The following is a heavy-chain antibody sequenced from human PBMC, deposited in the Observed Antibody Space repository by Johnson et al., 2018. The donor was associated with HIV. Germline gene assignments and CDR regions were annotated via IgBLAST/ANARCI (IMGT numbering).Heavy chain of an antibody. D-gene: IGHD5-18*01. CDR2: IYSGGST. V-gene: IGHV3-66*01. CDR3: ARAVRGYSYGLDI. Sequence: MLLVGSGGGLVQPGGSLRLSCAASGFTFSSYAVSWVRQAPGKGLEWVSVIYSGGSTYYADSVKGRFTISRDNSKNTLYLQMNSLRAEDTAVYYCARAVRGYSYGLDIWGQGTMVTVSS. J-gene: IGHJ3*02. CDR1: GFTFSSYA.